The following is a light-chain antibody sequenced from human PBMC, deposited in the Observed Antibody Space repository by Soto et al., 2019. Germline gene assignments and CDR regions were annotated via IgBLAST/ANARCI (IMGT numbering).Light chain of an antibody. CDR1: QGMSND. CDR2: AAS. CDR3: QKYNSAPRT. Sequence: DIQMTQSPSSLSASEVDRVTITCRASQGMSNDLAWYQQKPGKVPKLLIYAASTLQSGVPSRFSGSGSGTDFTLTISSLQPEDVATYYCQKYNSAPRTFGQGTKVEIK. V-gene: IGKV1-27*01. J-gene: IGKJ1*01.